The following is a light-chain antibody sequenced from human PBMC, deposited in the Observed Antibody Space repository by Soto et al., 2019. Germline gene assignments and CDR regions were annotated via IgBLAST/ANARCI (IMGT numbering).Light chain of an antibody. CDR3: CSYAGSSTSYV. J-gene: IGLJ1*01. V-gene: IGLV2-23*01. CDR2: EGS. CDR1: SSDVGSYNL. Sequence: QSALTQPASVSGSPGQSITISCTGTSSDVGSYNLVSWYQQHPGKAPKLMIYEGSKRPSGVSNRFSGSKSGNTASLTISGLQAEDEADYYCCSYAGSSTSYVFGTGTKVP.